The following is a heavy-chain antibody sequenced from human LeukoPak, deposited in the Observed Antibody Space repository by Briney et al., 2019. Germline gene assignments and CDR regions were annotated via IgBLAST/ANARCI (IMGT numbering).Heavy chain of an antibody. CDR1: GFSFDDYG. J-gene: IGHJ6*03. Sequence: GGSLRLSCAASGFSFDDYGMSWVRQAPGKGLEWVSGINWNGGSTGYPDSLKGRFTISRDNAKNSLSLQMNSLRVEDTALYYCARGGISIFGVVIYMDVWGKGTTVTVSS. V-gene: IGHV3-20*04. CDR3: ARGGISIFGVVIYMDV. CDR2: INWNGGST. D-gene: IGHD3-3*01.